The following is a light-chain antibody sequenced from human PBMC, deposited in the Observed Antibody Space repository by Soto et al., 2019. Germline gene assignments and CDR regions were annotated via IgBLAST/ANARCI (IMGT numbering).Light chain of an antibody. CDR2: DVS. J-gene: IGLJ2*01. V-gene: IGLV2-11*01. Sequence: QSALTQPRSVSGSPGQSVTISCTGTSSDVGGYNYVSWYHQHPGKAPKLMIYDVSKRPSGVPDRFSGSKSGHTASLTISGLQAEDEADYYCCSYAGSYTLVFGGGTKVSVL. CDR3: CSYAGSYTLV. CDR1: SSDVGGYNY.